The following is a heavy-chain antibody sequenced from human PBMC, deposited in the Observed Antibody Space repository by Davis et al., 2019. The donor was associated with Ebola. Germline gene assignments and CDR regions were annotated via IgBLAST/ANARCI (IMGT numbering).Heavy chain of an antibody. J-gene: IGHJ4*02. CDR3: ARVPRFLEWLFGEIFDY. Sequence: ASVKVSCKASGYTFTSYGISWVRQAPGHGLEWMGWISAYNGNTNYAQKLQGRVTMTTDTSTSTAYMELRSLRSDDTAVYYCARVPRFLEWLFGEIFDYWGQGTLVTVSS. V-gene: IGHV1-18*01. CDR1: GYTFTSYG. D-gene: IGHD3-3*01. CDR2: ISAYNGNT.